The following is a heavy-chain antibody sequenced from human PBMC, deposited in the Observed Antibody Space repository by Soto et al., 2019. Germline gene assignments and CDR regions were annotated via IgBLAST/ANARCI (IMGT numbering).Heavy chain of an antibody. CDR3: AILMTTVTTGDAFDS. D-gene: IGHD4-17*01. CDR1: GYTFTSYC. Sequence: ASVKVSCKASGYTFTSYCISWVRQAPGQGLEWMGWVSAYNGNTNYAQKLQGRVTMTTDTSTSTAYMELRSLRSDDTAVYYCAILMTTVTTGDAFDSWGQGTMVTVSS. CDR2: VSAYNGNT. V-gene: IGHV1-18*01. J-gene: IGHJ3*02.